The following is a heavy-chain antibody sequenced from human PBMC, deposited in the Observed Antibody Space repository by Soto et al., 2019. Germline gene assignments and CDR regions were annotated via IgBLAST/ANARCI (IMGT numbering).Heavy chain of an antibody. CDR2: IKFDGTST. CDR3: ARDEGNAMVRGYDN. Sequence: EAQLVQSGGGLVQPGGSMRLPCAASGFTFSIYGMHWVRQAPGKGLVWVSSIKFDGTSTYYADSVKGRFTLSRDNAKNKLYLQMNSLSAEDTAVYYCARDEGNAMVRGYDNWGQGTLVTVSS. J-gene: IGHJ4*02. V-gene: IGHV3-74*01. CDR1: GFTFSIYG. D-gene: IGHD3-10*01.